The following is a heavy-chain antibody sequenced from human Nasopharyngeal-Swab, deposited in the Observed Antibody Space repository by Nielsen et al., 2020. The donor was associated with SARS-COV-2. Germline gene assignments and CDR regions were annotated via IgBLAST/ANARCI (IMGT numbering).Heavy chain of an antibody. Sequence: GGSLRLSCAASGFTFADYAMHWVRPAPGKGLEWVSGISWNSGSIGYADSVKGRFTISRDNAKNSLYLQMNSLRAEDTALYYCAKAPGWELLDYFDYWGQGTLVTVSS. CDR2: ISWNSGSI. CDR1: GFTFADYA. CDR3: AKAPGWELLDYFDY. V-gene: IGHV3-9*01. D-gene: IGHD1-26*01. J-gene: IGHJ4*02.